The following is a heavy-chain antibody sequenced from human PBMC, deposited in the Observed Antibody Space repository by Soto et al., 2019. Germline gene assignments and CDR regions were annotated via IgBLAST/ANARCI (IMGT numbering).Heavy chain of an antibody. CDR2: ISSSSSRDYI. J-gene: IGHJ6*02. D-gene: IGHD2-2*01. CDR1: GFTFSTYS. V-gene: IGHV3-21*04. Sequence: PGGTLRLSCAASGFTFSTYSMNWVRQAPGNGLEWVSSISSSSSRDYIYYADSLKGRFSISRDNAQNSLYLQMNSLRAEDTAVYYCTREGSSKKYYTMDVWGQGTTVTVSS. CDR3: TREGSSKKYYTMDV.